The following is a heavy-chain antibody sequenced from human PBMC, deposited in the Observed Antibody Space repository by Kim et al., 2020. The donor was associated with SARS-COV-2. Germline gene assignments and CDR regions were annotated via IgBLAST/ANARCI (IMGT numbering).Heavy chain of an antibody. CDR2: INHSGST. D-gene: IGHD2-15*01. CDR1: GGSFSDYY. Sequence: TLSLTCAVFGGSFSDYYWSWIRQPPGEGLEWIGEINHSGSTNYNPSLKSRVTISVDTSKNQFSLRLSYVTAADTAVYYCARDGRHFDDWGRGTLVTVSS. V-gene: IGHV4-34*01. CDR3: ARDGRHFDD. J-gene: IGHJ4*02.